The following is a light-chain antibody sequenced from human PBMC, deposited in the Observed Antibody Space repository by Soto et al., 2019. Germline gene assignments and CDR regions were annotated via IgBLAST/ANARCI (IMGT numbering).Light chain of an antibody. J-gene: IGKJ1*01. Sequence: EIVLTQSPGTLSSSPGERATLSCRASQSIDNRYVAWYQLKPGQAPRLLIYATSSRATGIPDRFGGSGSGTDFTLTINRLEPEDFAVYYCQQYFASSWTFGQGTKVDTK. CDR3: QQYFASSWT. V-gene: IGKV3-20*01. CDR1: QSIDNRY. CDR2: ATS.